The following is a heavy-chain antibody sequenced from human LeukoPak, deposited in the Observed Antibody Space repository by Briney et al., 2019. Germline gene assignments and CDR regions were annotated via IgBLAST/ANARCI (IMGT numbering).Heavy chain of an antibody. CDR3: ATGIVVVVAAPGY. V-gene: IGHV4-59*12. Sequence: SETLSLTCTVSGGFISSYYWSWIRQPPGKGLEWIGYIYYSGSTNYNPSLKSRVTISVDTSKNQFSLKLSSVTAADTAVYYCATGIVVVVAAPGYWGQGTLVTVSS. CDR1: GGFISSYY. J-gene: IGHJ4*02. D-gene: IGHD2-15*01. CDR2: IYYSGST.